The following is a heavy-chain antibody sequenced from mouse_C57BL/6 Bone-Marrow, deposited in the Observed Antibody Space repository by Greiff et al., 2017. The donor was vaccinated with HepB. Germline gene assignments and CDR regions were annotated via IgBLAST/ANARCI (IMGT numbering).Heavy chain of an antibody. CDR2: ICSGGST. J-gene: IGHJ4*01. CDR3: ARMGWDPYYAMDY. CDR1: GFSFTSYG. D-gene: IGHD4-1*01. Sequence: QVQLQQSGPGLVQPSQCLSISCTVSGFSFTSYGVHWVHQSTGKGLEWLGVICSGGSTDYNAAFITRLSISKDNSKSQVFFKMNSLQADDTAIYYCARMGWDPYYAMDYWGQGTSVTVSS. V-gene: IGHV2-2*01.